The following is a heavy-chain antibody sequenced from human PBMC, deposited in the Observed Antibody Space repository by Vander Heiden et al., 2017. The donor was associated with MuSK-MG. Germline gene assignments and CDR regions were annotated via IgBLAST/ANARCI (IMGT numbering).Heavy chain of an antibody. V-gene: IGHV4-34*01. J-gene: IGHJ4*02. Sequence: QVQLQQWGAGLLKPSETLSLTCAVYGRSFSGYYWSWIRQPPGKGLEWIGEINHSGSTNYNPSLKSRVTISVDTSKNQFSLKLSSVTAADTAVYYCARVTVPLPGLYGESYYFDYWGQGTLVTVSS. D-gene: IGHD4-17*01. CDR3: ARVTVPLPGLYGESYYFDY. CDR2: INHSGST. CDR1: GRSFSGYY.